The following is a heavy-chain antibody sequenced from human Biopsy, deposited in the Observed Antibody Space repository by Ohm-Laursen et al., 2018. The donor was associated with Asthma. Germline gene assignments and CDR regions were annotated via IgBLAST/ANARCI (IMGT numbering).Heavy chain of an antibody. J-gene: IGHJ3*01. Sequence: SLRLSCAAYGFTFGNFAMSWARQAPGKGLEWVSTIKTNRRGADYPDPAKGRFTISRDDPKNTLYLQMSSLRAEDTAVYYCVKDTYEDDYGYYTFDVWGQGTVVTVSS. D-gene: IGHD3-22*01. CDR3: VKDTYEDDYGYYTFDV. V-gene: IGHV3-23*01. CDR2: IKTNRRGA. CDR1: GFTFGNFA.